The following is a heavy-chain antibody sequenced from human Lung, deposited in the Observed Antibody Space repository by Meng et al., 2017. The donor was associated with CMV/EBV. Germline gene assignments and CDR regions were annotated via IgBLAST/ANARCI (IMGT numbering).Heavy chain of an antibody. Sequence: SVXVSXXASGYTFITYYIHWVRQAPGQGLEWMGRINPDGGTTTYSQKFQGGVTLTSDTSTNTVYMELSRLRYEDTAVYYCARDLVGYDAFDVWGQGTLVTVSS. CDR1: GYTFITYY. J-gene: IGHJ3*01. D-gene: IGHD3-22*01. V-gene: IGHV1-46*01. CDR3: ARDLVGYDAFDV. CDR2: INPDGGTT.